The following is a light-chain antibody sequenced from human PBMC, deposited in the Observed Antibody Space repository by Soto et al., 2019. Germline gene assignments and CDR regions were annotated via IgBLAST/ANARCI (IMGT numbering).Light chain of an antibody. CDR1: SSDVGGYKY. V-gene: IGLV2-11*01. CDR2: DVS. CDR3: CSYAGSYTVL. J-gene: IGLJ2*01. Sequence: QSALTQPRSVSGSPGQSVTISCTGTSSDVGGYKYVSWYQQHPGKVPNLIIYDVSERPSGVPDRFSGSKSGNTASLSISGLQAADEADYYCCSYAGSYTVLFGGGTKVTVL.